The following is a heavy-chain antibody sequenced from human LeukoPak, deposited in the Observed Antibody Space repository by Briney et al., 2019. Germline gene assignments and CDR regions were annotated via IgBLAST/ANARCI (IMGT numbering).Heavy chain of an antibody. CDR1: GGSISSTSYY. V-gene: IGHV3-11*01. CDR3: ARDRLRIFGVVTYMFDY. D-gene: IGHD3-3*01. Sequence: LSLTCTVSGGSISSTSYYWGWIRQPPGKGLEWVSYISSSGSTIYYADSVKGRFTISRDNAKNSLYLQMNSLRAEDTAVYYCARDRLRIFGVVTYMFDYWGQGTLVTVSS. J-gene: IGHJ4*02. CDR2: ISSSGSTI.